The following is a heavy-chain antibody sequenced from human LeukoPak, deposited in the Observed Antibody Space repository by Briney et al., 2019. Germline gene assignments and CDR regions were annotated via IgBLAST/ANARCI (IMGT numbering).Heavy chain of an antibody. V-gene: IGHV4-59*01. Sequence: PSETLSLTCTVPGGSISSYYWSWIRQPPGEGLEWIGYIYYSGSTNYNPSLKSRVTISVDTSKNQFSLKLSSVTAADTAVYYCASGYSGYDRFDYWGQGTLVTVSS. CDR1: GGSISSYY. CDR2: IYYSGST. D-gene: IGHD5-12*01. J-gene: IGHJ4*02. CDR3: ASGYSGYDRFDY.